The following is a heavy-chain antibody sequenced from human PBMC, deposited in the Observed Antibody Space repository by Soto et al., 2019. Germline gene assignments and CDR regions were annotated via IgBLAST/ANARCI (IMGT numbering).Heavy chain of an antibody. CDR3: ARDNSNYGPGVAVHYYYYGMDV. CDR2: INPSGGSA. CDR1: GYTFTGYY. Sequence: ASVKVSCKASGYTFTGYYMHWVRQAPGQGLEWMGIINPSGGSASYAQKFQGRVTMTRDTSTSTVYMELSSLRSEDTAVYYCARDNSNYGPGVAVHYYYYGMDVRGQGTTVTVSS. D-gene: IGHD3-10*01. V-gene: IGHV1-46*03. J-gene: IGHJ6*02.